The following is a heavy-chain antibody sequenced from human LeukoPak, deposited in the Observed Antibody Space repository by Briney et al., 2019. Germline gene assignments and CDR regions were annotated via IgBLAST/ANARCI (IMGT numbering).Heavy chain of an antibody. CDR2: IYYSGST. CDR1: GGSISSYY. Sequence: PSETLSLTCTVSGGSISSYYWSWIRQPPGKGLEWIGYIYYSGSTNYNPSLKSRVTISVDTSKNQFSLKLSSVTAADTAVYYCARVRGFGELSLTYYFDYWGQGTLVTVSS. V-gene: IGHV4-59*01. D-gene: IGHD3-10*01. J-gene: IGHJ4*02. CDR3: ARVRGFGELSLTYYFDY.